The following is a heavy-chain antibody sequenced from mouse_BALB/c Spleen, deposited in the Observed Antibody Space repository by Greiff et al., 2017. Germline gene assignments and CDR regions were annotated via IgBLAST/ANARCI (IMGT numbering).Heavy chain of an antibody. J-gene: IGHJ4*01. CDR1: GFTFSSYA. CDR3: ARHGVSYAMDY. CDR2: ISSGGSYT. Sequence: EVHLVESGGGLVKPGGSLKLSCAASGFTFSSYAMSWVRQTPEKRLEWVATISSGGSYTYYPDSVKGRFTISRDNAKNTLYLQMSSLRSEDTAMYYCARHGVSYAMDYWGQGTSVTVSS. V-gene: IGHV5-9-3*01.